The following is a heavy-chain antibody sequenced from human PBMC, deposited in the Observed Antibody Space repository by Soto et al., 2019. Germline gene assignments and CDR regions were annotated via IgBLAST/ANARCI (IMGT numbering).Heavy chain of an antibody. CDR3: ARVSGIYYYGMDV. D-gene: IGHD3-10*01. V-gene: IGHV4-34*01. J-gene: IGHJ6*02. CDR2: IYHSGST. Sequence: QVQLQQWGAGLLKPSETLSLTCAVYGGSFSGYYWSWIRQPPGKGLEWIGEIYHSGSTNYNPSLKSRVTISVDTSKNQVSLKLSSVTAADTAVYYCARVSGIYYYGMDVWGQGTTVTVSS. CDR1: GGSFSGYY.